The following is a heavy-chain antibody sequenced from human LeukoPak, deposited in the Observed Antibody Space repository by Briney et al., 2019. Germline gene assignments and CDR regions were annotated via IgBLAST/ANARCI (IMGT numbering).Heavy chain of an antibody. Sequence: ASVKVSGKASGYTFTGYYLHWVRQAPGQGLEWMGWISGYSDDTDYAQEFQGRVTMTTDTTTRTAYMELRSLRFDDTAVYFCARDPERGAFDMWGQGTVVTVSS. J-gene: IGHJ3*02. CDR1: GYTFTGYY. V-gene: IGHV1-18*04. CDR3: ARDPERGAFDM. D-gene: IGHD1-1*01. CDR2: ISGYSDDT.